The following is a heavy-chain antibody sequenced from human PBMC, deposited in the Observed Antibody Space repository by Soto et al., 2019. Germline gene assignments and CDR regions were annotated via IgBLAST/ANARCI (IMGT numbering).Heavy chain of an antibody. V-gene: IGHV4-30-2*01. CDR3: ASLQLWLRYFDY. D-gene: IGHD5-18*01. Sequence: SETLSLTCAVSGGSISSGGYSWSWIRQPPGKGLEWIGYIYHSGSTYYNPSLKSRVTISVDRSKNQFSLKLSSVTAADTAVYYCASLQLWLRYFDYWGQGTLVTVSS. CDR1: GGSISSGGYS. J-gene: IGHJ4*02. CDR2: IYHSGST.